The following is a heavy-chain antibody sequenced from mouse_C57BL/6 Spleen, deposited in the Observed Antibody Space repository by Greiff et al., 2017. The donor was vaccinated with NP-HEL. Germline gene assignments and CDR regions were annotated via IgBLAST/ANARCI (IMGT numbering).Heavy chain of an antibody. CDR3: SRGVTTGWFAY. CDR1: GYTFTSYW. CDR2: IDPSDSYT. J-gene: IGHJ3*01. V-gene: IGHV1-69*01. D-gene: IGHD2-13*01. Sequence: VQLQESGAELVMPGASVKLSCKASGYTFTSYWMHWVKQRPGQGLEWIGEIDPSDSYTNYNQKFKGKSTLTVDKSSSTAYMQLSSLTSEDSAVYYCSRGVTTGWFAYWGQGTLVTVSA.